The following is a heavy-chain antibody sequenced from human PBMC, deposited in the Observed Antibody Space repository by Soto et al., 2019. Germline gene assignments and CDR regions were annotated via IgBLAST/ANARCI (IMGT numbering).Heavy chain of an antibody. Sequence: QITLKESGPTLVNPTHTLTLTCTFSGFSLSTSGVGVGWIRQPPGKALEWLALIYWDDDKRYSPSLKSRVTITMDTPKNQVVLTMTNMDPIVTATYYCAHLLGGCNSINCSLLRFDYWGQGTLVTVSS. CDR3: AHLLGGCNSINCSLLRFDY. CDR2: IYWDDDK. V-gene: IGHV2-5*02. D-gene: IGHD2-2*01. CDR1: GFSLSTSGVG. J-gene: IGHJ4*02.